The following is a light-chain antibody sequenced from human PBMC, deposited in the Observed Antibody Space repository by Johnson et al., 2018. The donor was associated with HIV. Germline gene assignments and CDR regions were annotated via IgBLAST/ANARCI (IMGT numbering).Light chain of an antibody. J-gene: IGLJ1*01. CDR2: DNN. CDR1: SSNIGRNY. V-gene: IGLV1-51*01. Sequence: QSVLTQSPSVSAAPGQKVTISCSGSSSNIGRNYVSWYQQLPGTAPKLLIFDNNKRPSGIPDRFSASKSGTSATLGLTGLQTGDEADYYCGTWDSSLSAYVFGTGTKVTVL. CDR3: GTWDSSLSAYV.